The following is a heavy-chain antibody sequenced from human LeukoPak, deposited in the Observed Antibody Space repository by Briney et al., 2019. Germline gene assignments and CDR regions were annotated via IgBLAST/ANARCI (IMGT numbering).Heavy chain of an antibody. J-gene: IGHJ4*02. Sequence: ASVKVSCKASGGTFSSYAISWVRQAPGQGLEWMGGIIPIFGTANYAQKFQGRVTITADESTSTAYMELSSLRSDDTAVYYCARAYDFWSGSDYWGQGTLVTVSS. CDR1: GGTFSSYA. CDR2: IIPIFGTA. V-gene: IGHV1-69*13. D-gene: IGHD3-3*01. CDR3: ARAYDFWSGSDY.